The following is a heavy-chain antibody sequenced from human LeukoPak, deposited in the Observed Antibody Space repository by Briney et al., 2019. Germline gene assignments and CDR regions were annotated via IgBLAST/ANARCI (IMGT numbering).Heavy chain of an antibody. J-gene: IGHJ4*02. CDR2: IKEDGSEK. V-gene: IGHV3-7*03. CDR3: ARRGSTDY. Sequence: PGGSLRLSCAASGFSSSGYWMTWVRQAPGKGLEWVANIKEDGSEKYYADFVKGRFTISRDNAKNSLDLQMNSLRAEDTAVYYCARRGSTDYWGQGTLVTVSS. D-gene: IGHD2/OR15-2a*01. CDR1: GFSSSGYW.